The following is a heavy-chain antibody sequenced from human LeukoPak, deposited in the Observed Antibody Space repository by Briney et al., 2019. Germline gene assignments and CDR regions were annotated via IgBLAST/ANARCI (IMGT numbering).Heavy chain of an antibody. J-gene: IGHJ5*02. CDR3: ARHRLVRGGFDP. Sequence: SQTLSLTCDVYGGSFSGYYGSWIRQPPGKGLEWIGEINHSGSTNYNPSLKSRVTISIDTSKNQFSLKLSSVSAADTAVYYCARHRLVRGGFDPWGQGTLVTVSS. CDR2: INHSGST. D-gene: IGHD4/OR15-4a*01. V-gene: IGHV4-34*01. CDR1: GGSFSGYY.